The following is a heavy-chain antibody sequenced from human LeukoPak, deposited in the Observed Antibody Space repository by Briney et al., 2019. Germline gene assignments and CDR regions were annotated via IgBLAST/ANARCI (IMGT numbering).Heavy chain of an antibody. Sequence: GSLRLSCAASGFTFSDYYMSWIRQAPGKGLEWVSSISLSSTYIYYADSVKGRFTISRDNAKNSLYLQMNSLRAEDTAVYYCARGGGSSNYFDYWGQGTLVTVSS. V-gene: IGHV3-11*05. CDR1: GFTFSDYY. CDR3: ARGGGSSNYFDY. CDR2: ISLSSTYI. J-gene: IGHJ4*02. D-gene: IGHD1-26*01.